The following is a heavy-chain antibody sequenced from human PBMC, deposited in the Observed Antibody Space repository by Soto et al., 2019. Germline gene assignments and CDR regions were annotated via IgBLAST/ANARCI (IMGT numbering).Heavy chain of an antibody. CDR3: ARDQPYGWGKEHCGMDV. J-gene: IGHJ6*02. CDR2: IIPILGIA. D-gene: IGHD3-10*01. V-gene: IGHV1-69*08. CDR1: GGTFSSYT. Sequence: QVQLVQSGAEVKKPGSSVKVSCKASGGTFSSYTISWVRQAPGQGLEWMGRIIPILGIANYAKKFQGRVTIPADKSKSTAYKELSSLRSEDTAVYYCARDQPYGWGKEHCGMDVWGQGTTVTVSS.